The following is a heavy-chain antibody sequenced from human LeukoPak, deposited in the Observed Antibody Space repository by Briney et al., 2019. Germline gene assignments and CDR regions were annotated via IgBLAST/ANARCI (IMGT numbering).Heavy chain of an antibody. CDR3: ARDQEVGASTY. J-gene: IGHJ4*02. CDR1: VYTLHSYG. CDR2: ISAYNGNT. D-gene: IGHD1-26*01. V-gene: IGHV1-18*01. Sequence: SVTVSFKASVYTLHSYGISWLRQAPGQGRGWMGWISAYNGNTNYAQKLQGRVTMTTDTSTSTAYMELRSLRSDDTAVYYCARDQEVGASTYWGQGTLVTVSS.